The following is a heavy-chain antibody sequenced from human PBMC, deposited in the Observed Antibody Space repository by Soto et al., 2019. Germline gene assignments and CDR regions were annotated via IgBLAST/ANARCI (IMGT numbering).Heavy chain of an antibody. Sequence: PSETLSLTCAVSGYSISSSNWWGWIRQPPGKGLAWIGYIYYSGTTYYNPSLKSRVTMSVDTSKNQFSLKLTSVTAVDTAVYYCARREIQGPIDYWGKGTLVT. CDR1: GYSISSSNW. CDR3: ARREIQGPIDY. J-gene: IGHJ4*02. CDR2: IYYSGTT. V-gene: IGHV4-28*01. D-gene: IGHD1-26*01.